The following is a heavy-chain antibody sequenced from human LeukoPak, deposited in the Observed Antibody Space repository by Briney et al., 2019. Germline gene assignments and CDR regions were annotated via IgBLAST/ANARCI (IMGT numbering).Heavy chain of an antibody. D-gene: IGHD3-3*01. CDR2: FYPNSGST. CDR1: GYTFTDYY. J-gene: IGHJ4*02. V-gene: IGHV1-2*02. CDR3: VKMYYDFWSAFDI. Sequence: GASVKVSCKASGYTFTDYYMHWVRRAPGQGLEGMVWFYPNSGSTNSSQKFQGRVTMTRDTSNSTAYMELSRLRSDDTAIYYCVKMYYDFWSAFDIWGQGTLVTVSS.